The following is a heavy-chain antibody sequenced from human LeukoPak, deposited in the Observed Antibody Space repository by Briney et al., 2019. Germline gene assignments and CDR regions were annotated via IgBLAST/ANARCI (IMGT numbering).Heavy chain of an antibody. Sequence: GGSLRLSCAASGFSFNTYAMSWVRQAPGKGLEWVSAISNTGGSTYYADSVKGRFTISRDKSKNTLSLQMNSLRAEDTAVYYCAREEVKSFDNWGQGILVTVSS. V-gene: IGHV3-23*01. CDR1: GFSFNTYA. CDR2: ISNTGGST. J-gene: IGHJ4*02. CDR3: AREEVKSFDN.